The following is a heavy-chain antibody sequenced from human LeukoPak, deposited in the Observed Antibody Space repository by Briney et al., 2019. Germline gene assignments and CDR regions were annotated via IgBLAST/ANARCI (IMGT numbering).Heavy chain of an antibody. CDR3: ARRPSSSSWPG. CDR1: GFIFSSYW. V-gene: IGHV3-48*04. J-gene: IGHJ4*02. CDR2: ISSNGNTI. D-gene: IGHD6-13*01. Sequence: GGSLRLSCAASGFIFSSYWMNWVRQAPGKGLEWVSYISSNGNTIYYADSVKGRFTISRDNANNALYLQMNSLRVEDTAVYYCARRPSSSSWPGWGQGTLVTVSS.